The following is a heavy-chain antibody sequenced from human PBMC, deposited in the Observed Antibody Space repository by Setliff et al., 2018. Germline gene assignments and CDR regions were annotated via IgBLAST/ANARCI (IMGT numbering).Heavy chain of an antibody. V-gene: IGHV1-8*01. CDR3: ARILGYCTNTRCYSEYAFDM. CDR1: GYTFTSYD. D-gene: IGHD2-2*01. Sequence: ASVKVSCKASGYTFTSYDINWVRQATGQGLEWMGWMNPNSGNTGYAQKFQGRVTMTRNTSISTAYMELSSLRSEDTAVYYCARILGYCTNTRCYSEYAFDMWGQGTTVTVSS. CDR2: MNPNSGNT. J-gene: IGHJ3*02.